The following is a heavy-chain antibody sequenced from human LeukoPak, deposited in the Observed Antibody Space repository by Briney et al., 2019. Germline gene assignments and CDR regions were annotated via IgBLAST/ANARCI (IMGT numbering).Heavy chain of an antibody. CDR1: GFTFSSYG. V-gene: IGHV3-33*01. CDR3: AGSPIFGEDYYYYYGMDV. Sequence: GGSLRLSCAASGFTFSSYGMHWVRQAPGKGLEWVAVIWYDGSNKYYADSVKGRFTISRDNSKNTLYLQMNSLRAEDTAVYYCAGSPIFGEDYYYYYGMDVWGQGTTVTVSS. D-gene: IGHD3-3*01. J-gene: IGHJ6*02. CDR2: IWYDGSNK.